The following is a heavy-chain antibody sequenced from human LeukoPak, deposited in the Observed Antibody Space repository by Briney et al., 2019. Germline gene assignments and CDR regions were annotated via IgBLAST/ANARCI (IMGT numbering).Heavy chain of an antibody. D-gene: IGHD2-15*01. CDR1: GFSFSYYA. J-gene: IGHJ4*02. CDR2: LSYDATNK. Sequence: GGSLRLSCAASGFSFSYYAMHWVRQAPGKGLEWVALLSYDATNKYYADSVKGRFTTSRDTSKNTLYLQMSGLRGDDTAVYYCARDSAAYCRGGTCYPFDYWGQGTPVTVSS. CDR3: ARDSAAYCRGGTCYPFDY. V-gene: IGHV3-30-3*01.